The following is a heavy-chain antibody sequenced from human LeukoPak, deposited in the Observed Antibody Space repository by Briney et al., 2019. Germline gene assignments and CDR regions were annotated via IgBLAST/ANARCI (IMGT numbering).Heavy chain of an antibody. D-gene: IGHD5-24*01. J-gene: IGHJ4*02. CDR1: GFTFDKYF. CDR3: VRDHQLRDPGC. Sequence: GGSLRLSCATSGFTFDKYFIHWVRQAPGKGLDWVSSISGTSTYIDYADSVKGRFTISRDNAKNSLYLQMNSLRVKDTAVYYCVRDHQLRDPGCWGQGTLVTVSS. V-gene: IGHV3-21*01. CDR2: ISGTSTYI.